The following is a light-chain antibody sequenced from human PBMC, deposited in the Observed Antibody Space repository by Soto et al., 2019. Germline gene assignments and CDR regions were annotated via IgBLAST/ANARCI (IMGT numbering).Light chain of an antibody. CDR1: QDINNF. CDR2: DVS. V-gene: IGKV1-33*01. CDR3: QQYHNLPLT. Sequence: EIVLTQSPGTLSASVGDRVTITCQASQDINNFLNWYQQKPGKAPELLIYDVSDLKTGVPSRFSGSGSGTDFTLVITSLLPEDIATYYCQQYHNLPLTFGQGTRLEIK. J-gene: IGKJ5*01.